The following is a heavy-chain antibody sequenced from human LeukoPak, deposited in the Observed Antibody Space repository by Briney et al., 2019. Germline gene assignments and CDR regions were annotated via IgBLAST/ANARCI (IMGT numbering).Heavy chain of an antibody. Sequence: GGSLRLSCAASGVIISSYAMSWVRQAPGKGLEWVSAINGRGDNTYYADFVKGRFTISRDNSKSTVYLQMNSLRTEDTAVYYCTKDRVSPGFNWFDPWGQGTLVTVSS. V-gene: IGHV3-23*01. CDR3: TKDRVSPGFNWFDP. J-gene: IGHJ5*02. CDR1: GVIISSYA. D-gene: IGHD2/OR15-2a*01. CDR2: INGRGDNT.